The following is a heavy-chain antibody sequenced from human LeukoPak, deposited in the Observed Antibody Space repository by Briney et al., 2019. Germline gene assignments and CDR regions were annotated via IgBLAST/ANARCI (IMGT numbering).Heavy chain of an antibody. Sequence: SETLSLTCAVYGGSFSGYYWSWIRQPPGKGLEWIGEINHSGSTNYNPSLKSRVTISVDTSKNQFSLKLSSVTAADTAVYYCARGRLENVLRYFDWLYYYMDVWGKGTTVTVSS. CDR2: INHSGST. CDR1: GGSFSGYY. CDR3: ARGRLENVLRYFDWLYYYMDV. V-gene: IGHV4-34*01. J-gene: IGHJ6*03. D-gene: IGHD3-9*01.